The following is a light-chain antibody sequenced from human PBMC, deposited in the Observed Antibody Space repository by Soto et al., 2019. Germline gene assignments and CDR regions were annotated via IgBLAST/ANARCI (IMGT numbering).Light chain of an antibody. CDR1: SSDVGGYNY. CDR3: CSYAGSYTVV. CDR2: DVS. V-gene: IGLV2-11*01. J-gene: IGLJ2*01. Sequence: QSVLTQPRSVSGSPGQSVTISCTGTSSDVGGYNYVSWYQQHPGKAPKLMIYDVSKRPSGVPDRFSGSKSGNTASLPISGLQAEDEADYYCCSYAGSYTVVFGGGTKVTVL.